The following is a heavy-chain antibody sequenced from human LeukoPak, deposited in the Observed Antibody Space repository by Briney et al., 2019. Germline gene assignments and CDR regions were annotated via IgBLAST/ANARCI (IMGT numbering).Heavy chain of an antibody. V-gene: IGHV5-51*01. CDR1: GYSFTGYW. CDR2: IYPGDSDT. CDR3: ARQGSYFDH. Sequence: GGSLKISCKGSGYSFTGYWIGCARQMPGKGLEWMGIIYPGDSDTSYSPSFQGQVTISADKSISTAHVPWSSLMAPNTAMSYCARQGSYFDHWGQGTLVTVSS. J-gene: IGHJ4*02.